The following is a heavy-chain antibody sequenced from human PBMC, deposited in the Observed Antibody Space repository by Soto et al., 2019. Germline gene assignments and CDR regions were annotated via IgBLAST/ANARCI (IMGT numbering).Heavy chain of an antibody. V-gene: IGHV1-69*13. J-gene: IGHJ6*02. CDR3: TRGYDPRGGYYYYYYTLDV. Sequence: ASVKVSCKASGGTFSSYAIGWVRQAPGQGLEWVGGIIPIVGTTNYAEKFQGRITISADESTTTGYMELSSLRSEDTAVYFCTRGYDPRGGYYYYYYTLDVWGQGTAVTVSS. CDR2: IIPIVGTT. D-gene: IGHD5-18*01. CDR1: GGTFSSYA.